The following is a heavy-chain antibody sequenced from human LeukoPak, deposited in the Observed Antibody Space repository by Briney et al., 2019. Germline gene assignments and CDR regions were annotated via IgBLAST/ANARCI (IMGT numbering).Heavy chain of an antibody. Sequence: PGGSLRLSCAASGFTFDDYGLSWVREATGKGLEWVSGINWNGRSTGYAESVQGRFTISRDNAKNSLYLQMNSLRAEDTAVYYCAKGDDYDYVWGSYRRCFDYWGQGTLVTVSS. J-gene: IGHJ4*02. V-gene: IGHV3-20*04. CDR2: INWNGRST. D-gene: IGHD3-16*02. CDR3: AKGDDYDYVWGSYRRCFDY. CDR1: GFTFDDYG.